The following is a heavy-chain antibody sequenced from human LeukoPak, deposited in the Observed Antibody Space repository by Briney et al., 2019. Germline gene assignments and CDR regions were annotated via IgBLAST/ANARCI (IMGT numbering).Heavy chain of an antibody. Sequence: GGSLRLSCAASGFTFSSYIMNWVRQAPGKGLEWVSSISSSSSYIYYADSVKGRFTISRDSAKNSLYLQMNSLRAEDTAVYYCARQIDYYGSGSLPDYWGQGTLVTVSS. CDR1: GFTFSSYI. CDR3: ARQIDYYGSGSLPDY. J-gene: IGHJ4*02. CDR2: ISSSSSYI. D-gene: IGHD3-10*01. V-gene: IGHV3-21*01.